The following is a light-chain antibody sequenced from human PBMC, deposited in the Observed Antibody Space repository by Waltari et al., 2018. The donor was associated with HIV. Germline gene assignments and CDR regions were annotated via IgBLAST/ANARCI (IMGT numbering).Light chain of an antibody. CDR1: QSVSSSY. CDR2: GSS. V-gene: IGKV3-20*01. CDR3: QQYGSSPQT. J-gene: IGKJ2*01. Sequence: EVVLTQSPGTLSLSPGKRATLSCRASQSVSSSYLAWYQQKPGQAPRLLIYGSSIRSTGIPDRFSGSGSGTDFTLTISRLEPEDFAVYYCQQYGSSPQTFGQGTKLEIK.